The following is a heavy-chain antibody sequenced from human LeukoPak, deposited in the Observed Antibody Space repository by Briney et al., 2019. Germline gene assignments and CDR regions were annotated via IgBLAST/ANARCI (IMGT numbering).Heavy chain of an antibody. D-gene: IGHD1-26*01. Sequence: PSETLSLTCTVSGGSISSYYWSWIRQPPGKGLEWIGYIYYSGSTNYNPSLKSRVTISVDTSKNQFSLKLSSVTAADTAVYYYARIGGGTYYYYMDVWGKGTTVTVSS. J-gene: IGHJ6*03. CDR2: IYYSGST. V-gene: IGHV4-59*01. CDR1: GGSISSYY. CDR3: ARIGGGTYYYYMDV.